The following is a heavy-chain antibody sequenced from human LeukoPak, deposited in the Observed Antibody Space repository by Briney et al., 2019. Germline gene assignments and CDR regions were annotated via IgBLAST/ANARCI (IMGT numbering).Heavy chain of an antibody. CDR1: GYTFTGYY. V-gene: IGHV1-2*02. Sequence: ASVKVSFKASGYTFTGYYMHWVRQAPGQGLEWMGWINPNSGGTNYAQKFQGRVTMTRETSISTAYMELSRLRSDDTAVYYCASHCSGGSCYLWVFDYWGQGTLVTVSS. CDR3: ASHCSGGSCYLWVFDY. J-gene: IGHJ4*02. D-gene: IGHD2-15*01. CDR2: INPNSGGT.